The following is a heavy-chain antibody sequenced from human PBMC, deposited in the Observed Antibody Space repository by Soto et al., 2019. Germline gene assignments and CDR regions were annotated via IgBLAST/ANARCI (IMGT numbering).Heavy chain of an antibody. V-gene: IGHV1-69*01. CDR2: INPYYNTL. CDR1: EGTFNSYA. CDR3: ARGASLWYPYFFDS. Sequence: QAQVVQSGAEVRKPGSSVTLSCKASEGTFNSYAIAWVRQPPGQGLEWMGGINPYYNTLNYAQKFQDRVTITADDSTNTVYMALSSLRSDDTAVYFCARGASLWYPYFFDSWAQGTLVTVSS. J-gene: IGHJ4*02. D-gene: IGHD6-13*01.